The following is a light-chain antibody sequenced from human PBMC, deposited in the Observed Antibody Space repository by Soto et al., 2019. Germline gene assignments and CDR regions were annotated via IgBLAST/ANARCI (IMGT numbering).Light chain of an antibody. J-gene: IGKJ5*01. V-gene: IGKV1D-12*01. CDR2: EAT. CDR1: QGLKF. Sequence: DLKKTQSPCSVSASVGDRVTITCRASQGLKFLAWYQQKPGKAPRLLVYEATNLQSGVPPRFSGSGSGTDFTLTITSLQPEDFATYFCQQANSCPITFGQGTRLEIK. CDR3: QQANSCPIT.